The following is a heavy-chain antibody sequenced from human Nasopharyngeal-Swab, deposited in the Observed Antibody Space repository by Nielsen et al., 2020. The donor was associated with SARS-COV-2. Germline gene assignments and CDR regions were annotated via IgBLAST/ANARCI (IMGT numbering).Heavy chain of an antibody. J-gene: IGHJ4*02. CDR2: ISGSGGST. D-gene: IGHD3-9*01. CDR3: AKLAYILTGYPDY. V-gene: IGHV3-23*01. CDR1: GFTFSSYA. Sequence: GESLKISCAASGFTFSSYAMSWVRQAPGKGPEWVSAISGSGGSTYYADSVKGRFTISRDNSKNTLYLQMNSLRAEDTAVYYCAKLAYILTGYPDYWGQGTLVTVSS.